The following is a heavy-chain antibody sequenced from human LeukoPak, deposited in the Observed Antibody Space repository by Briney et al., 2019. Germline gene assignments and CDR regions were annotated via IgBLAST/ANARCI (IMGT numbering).Heavy chain of an antibody. CDR3: AKDIVAAGLFFDY. CDR2: IDNSGGTT. D-gene: IGHD6-13*01. CDR1: GFIFSEYY. Sequence: GGSLRLSCAASGFIFSEYYMGWIRQAPGKGLEWVSYIDNSGGTTYYADSVKGRFTISRDDDKNSLFLQMNSLRDEDTAVYYCAKDIVAAGLFFDYWGQGILVTVSS. J-gene: IGHJ4*02. V-gene: IGHV3-11*01.